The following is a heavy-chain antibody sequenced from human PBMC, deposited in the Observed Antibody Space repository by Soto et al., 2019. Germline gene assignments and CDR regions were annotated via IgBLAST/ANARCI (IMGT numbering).Heavy chain of an antibody. Sequence: PSETLSLTCTVSGGSISRGDYYWSWIRQPPGKGLEWFGYVFYSGSARYNPPLRSRVTISKDTAKNQFSLKVTSVTPADTAVYYFARDMGGRSGYEGFDIWAKGTMV. CDR2: VFYSGSA. J-gene: IGHJ3*02. D-gene: IGHD5-12*01. V-gene: IGHV4-61*08. CDR1: GGSISRGDYY. CDR3: ARDMGGRSGYEGFDI.